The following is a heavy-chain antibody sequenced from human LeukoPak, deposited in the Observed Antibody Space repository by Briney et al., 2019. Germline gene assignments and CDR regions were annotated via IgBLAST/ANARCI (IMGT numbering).Heavy chain of an antibody. V-gene: IGHV3-23*01. CDR3: VQRRDAFDI. Sequence: GGSLRLSCAASGFTFSDYWMHWVRQAPGKGLEWVSAISGSGGSTYYADSVKGRFTISRDNSKNTLYLQMNSLRAEDTAVYYCVQRRDAFDIWGQGTMVTVSS. CDR2: ISGSGGST. CDR1: GFTFSDYW. J-gene: IGHJ3*02.